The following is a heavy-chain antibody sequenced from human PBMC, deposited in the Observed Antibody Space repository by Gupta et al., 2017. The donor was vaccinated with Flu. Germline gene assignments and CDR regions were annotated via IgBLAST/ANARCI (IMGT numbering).Heavy chain of an antibody. CDR3: ARAHSGSWYSANWFDS. V-gene: IGHV4-61*02. D-gene: IGHD6-13*01. CDR1: GDSINNGGFY. J-gene: IGHJ5*01. Sequence: QVQLQESGPGLVKPSQTLSLTCTVSGDSINNGGFYWTWIRQPAGKGLEWIGRIYTSGSTNYNPSLKRRVTISVDTSKNHFSLEMTSVTAADTAIYYCARAHSGSWYSANWFDSWGQGILVTVSS. CDR2: IYTSGST.